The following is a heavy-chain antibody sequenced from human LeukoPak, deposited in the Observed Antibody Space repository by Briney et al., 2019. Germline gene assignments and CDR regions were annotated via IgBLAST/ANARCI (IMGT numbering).Heavy chain of an antibody. V-gene: IGHV3-23*01. CDR3: AKDPVEVDTASFDP. J-gene: IGHJ5*02. D-gene: IGHD5-18*01. CDR1: GFTFSSYA. CDR2: ISGSGGST. Sequence: GGSLRLSCAASGFTFSSYAMSWVRQDPGKGLEWLSAISGSGGSTYYADSVKGRFTISRDNSKNTLYLQMNSLRAEDTAVYYCAKDPVEVDTASFDPWGQGTLVTVSS.